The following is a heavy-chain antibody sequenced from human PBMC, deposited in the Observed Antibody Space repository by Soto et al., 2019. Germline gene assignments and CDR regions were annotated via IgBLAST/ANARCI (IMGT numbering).Heavy chain of an antibody. Sequence: DVQLLESGGGLVQPGGGSLRLSCEASGFSFREYSMHWVRPSPGKGLAWVSGSGATGESRHYAQAVRGRFAISRDNSRNTRDLQMSSLSADDTAVYSCAKSWGDSWRQSACDMWGLWSMVTVSS. D-gene: IGHD7-27*01. J-gene: IGHJ3*02. V-gene: IGHV3-23*01. CDR1: GFSFREYS. CDR2: SGATGESR. CDR3: AKSWGDSWRQSACDM.